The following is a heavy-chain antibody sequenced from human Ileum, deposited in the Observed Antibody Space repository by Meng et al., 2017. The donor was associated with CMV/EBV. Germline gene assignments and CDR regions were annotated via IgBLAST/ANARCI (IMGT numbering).Heavy chain of an antibody. CDR3: ARDGHSSSTSNYDH. D-gene: IGHD2-2*03. J-gene: IGHJ4*02. CDR2: ISSSGNSI. V-gene: IGHV3-11*01. CDR1: GGSFCSYY. Sequence: ASGGSFCSYYRYWCGREPGERLEGVAYISSSGNSISYADAVKGRFTITRDNAENSLELKMNSSRAEDTAVFYCARDGHSSSTSNYDHWGQGTLVTVSS.